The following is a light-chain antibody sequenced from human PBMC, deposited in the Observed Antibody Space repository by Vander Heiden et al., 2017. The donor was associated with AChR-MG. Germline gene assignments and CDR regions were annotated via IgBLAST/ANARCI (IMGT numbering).Light chain of an antibody. CDR2: GNS. CDR1: NNNAGRYG. J-gene: IGLJ3*02. Sequence: QSALTQEASVSGTVGQKVTLSCTGNNNNAGRYGVGWYQQIAHGAPKTVMSGNSLPSGIPDRFSGSKSGTTTSLTISGLSPEDEADYYCSTWGYSLSAPWVFGGGTKLTVL. CDR3: STWGYSLSAPWV. V-gene: IGLV1-47*03.